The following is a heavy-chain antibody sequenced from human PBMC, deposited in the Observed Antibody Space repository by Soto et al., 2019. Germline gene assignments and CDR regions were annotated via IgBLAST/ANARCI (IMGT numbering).Heavy chain of an antibody. V-gene: IGHV3-30*18. CDR1: GFTFSSYG. D-gene: IGHD2-21*02. CDR3: AKDQNCGGDCYQFDY. CDR2: ISYDGSNK. J-gene: IGHJ4*02. Sequence: GGSLRLSCAASGFTFSSYGMHWVRQAPGKGLEWVAVISYDGSNKYYADSVKGRFTISRDNSKNTLYLQMNSLRAEDTAVYYCAKDQNCGGDCYQFDYWGQGTLVPVSS.